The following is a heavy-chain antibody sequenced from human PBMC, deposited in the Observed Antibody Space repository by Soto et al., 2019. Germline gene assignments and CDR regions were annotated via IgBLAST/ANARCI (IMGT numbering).Heavy chain of an antibody. CDR3: AKDLYILDGYNYAPSDY. CDR1: GFLFSSSA. CDR2: ISYDGSNK. Sequence: LRRSCSASGFLFSSSAMHWVTQAPAKGLEWVAVISYDGSNKYCAASVKGRFTISRDNSKNTLYLQMNSLIADDTAVYYCAKDLYILDGYNYAPSDYWGQGTLVTVSS. D-gene: IGHD5-12*01. V-gene: IGHV3-30*18. J-gene: IGHJ4*02.